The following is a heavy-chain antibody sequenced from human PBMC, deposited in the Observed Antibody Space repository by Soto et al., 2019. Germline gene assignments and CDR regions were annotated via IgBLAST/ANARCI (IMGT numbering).Heavy chain of an antibody. CDR2: TYYRSKWYY. CDR1: GDSVSSNSAG. D-gene: IGHD1-26*01. Sequence: SQTLSLTCAITGDSVSSNSAGWSWVRQSPSRGLEWLGRTYYRSKWYYEYTVSVRGRITINPDTSKNQYSLQLNSVTPEDTAVYFCARGEQYSGRIFDYWGQGTLVTVSS. V-gene: IGHV6-1*01. CDR3: ARGEQYSGRIFDY. J-gene: IGHJ4*01.